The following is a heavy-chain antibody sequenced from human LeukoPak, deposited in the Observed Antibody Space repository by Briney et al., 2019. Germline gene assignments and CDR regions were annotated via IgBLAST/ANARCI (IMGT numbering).Heavy chain of an antibody. CDR1: GGSISSYY. J-gene: IGHJ3*02. Sequence: SETLSLTCTVSGGSISSYYWSWIRQPAGKGLEWIGRIYTSGSTNYNPSLKSRVTMSVDTSKNQFSLKLSSVTAADTAVYYCARDTYYYGSSGQSDAFDIWGQGTMVTVSS. V-gene: IGHV4-4*07. CDR3: ARDTYYYGSSGQSDAFDI. D-gene: IGHD3-22*01. CDR2: IYTSGST.